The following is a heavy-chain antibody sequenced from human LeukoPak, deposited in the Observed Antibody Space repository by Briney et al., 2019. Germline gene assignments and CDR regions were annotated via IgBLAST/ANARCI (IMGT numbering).Heavy chain of an antibody. J-gene: IGHJ4*02. CDR2: ISAYNGNT. CDR3: ARDAPPRGYSYGGTYYFDY. V-gene: IGHV1-18*01. Sequence: GASVKVSCKASGYTFTSYGISWVRQAPGQGLEWMGWISAYNGNTNYAQKLQGRVTMTTDTSTSTAYMELRSLRSEDTAVYYCARDAPPRGYSYGGTYYFDYWGQGTLVTVSS. CDR1: GYTFTSYG. D-gene: IGHD5-18*01.